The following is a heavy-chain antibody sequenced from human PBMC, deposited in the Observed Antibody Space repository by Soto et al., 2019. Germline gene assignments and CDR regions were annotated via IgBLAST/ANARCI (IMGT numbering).Heavy chain of an antibody. D-gene: IGHD6-6*01. Sequence: QLQLQESGSGLVKPSQTLSLTCAVSGGSISSGGYSWSWIRQPPGKGLEWIGYIYNSGSTYYNPALNSRVTTSVDRSKNQFSLKLSSVTAADTAVYYCAGGIAARPLGYWGQGTLVTVSS. V-gene: IGHV4-30-2*01. J-gene: IGHJ4*02. CDR2: IYNSGST. CDR3: AGGIAARPLGY. CDR1: GGSISSGGYS.